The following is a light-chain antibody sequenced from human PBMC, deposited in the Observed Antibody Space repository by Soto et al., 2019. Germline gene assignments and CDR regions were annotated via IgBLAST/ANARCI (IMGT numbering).Light chain of an antibody. CDR3: QQFLSYPIT. V-gene: IGKV1-13*02. J-gene: IGKJ5*01. CDR2: DVS. Sequence: AIQVTQSPSSLSASVGDRVTITCRASQAIRGALAWYQQKPGKPPKLLIYDVSSLQRGVPSRFSGSGSGTEFTLTISSLQPEDFGTYYCQQFLSYPITFGHGTRLEIK. CDR1: QAIRGA.